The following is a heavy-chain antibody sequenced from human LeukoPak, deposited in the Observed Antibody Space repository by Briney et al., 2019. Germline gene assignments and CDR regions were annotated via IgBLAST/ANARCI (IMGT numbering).Heavy chain of an antibody. CDR3: ASLGDYYDSSGYYY. CDR2: IYSGGST. J-gene: IGHJ4*02. CDR1: GFTVSSNY. V-gene: IGHV3-53*01. Sequence: PGGSLRLSCAASGFTVSSNYMSWVRQAPGKGLEWVSVIYSGGSTYYADSVKGRFTISRDNSKNTLYLQMNSLRAKDTAVYYCASLGDYYDSSGYYYWGQGTLVTVSS. D-gene: IGHD3-22*01.